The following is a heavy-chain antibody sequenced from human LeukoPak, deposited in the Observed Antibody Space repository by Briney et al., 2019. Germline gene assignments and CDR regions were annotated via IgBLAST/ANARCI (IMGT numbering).Heavy chain of an antibody. CDR1: GYSFTSYW. J-gene: IGHJ6*02. CDR3: ARHKRRSSIAAAGFYYYYGMDV. D-gene: IGHD6-13*01. CDR2: IYPGDSDT. Sequence: GESLKISCKGSGYSFTSYWIGWVRQMPGKGLEWMGIIYPGDSDTRYSPSFQGQVTISADKSISTAYLQWSSLKASDTAMYYCARHKRRSSIAAAGFYYYYGMDVWGQGTTVTVSS. V-gene: IGHV5-51*01.